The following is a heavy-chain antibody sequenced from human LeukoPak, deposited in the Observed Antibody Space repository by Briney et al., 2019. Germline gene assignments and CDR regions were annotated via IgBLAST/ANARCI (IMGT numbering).Heavy chain of an antibody. Sequence: GGSLRLSCATSGFTFSTYAMSWVRQAPGKGLEWVSGISGSGGSTHYAVSVKGRFTISRDNSKNTLYLQMNSLRAEDTAVYYCAKTSVFSPYYDSSGYYYPDYWGQGTLVTVSS. CDR1: GFTFSTYA. J-gene: IGHJ4*02. CDR3: AKTSVFSPYYDSSGYYYPDY. V-gene: IGHV3-23*01. D-gene: IGHD3-22*01. CDR2: ISGSGGST.